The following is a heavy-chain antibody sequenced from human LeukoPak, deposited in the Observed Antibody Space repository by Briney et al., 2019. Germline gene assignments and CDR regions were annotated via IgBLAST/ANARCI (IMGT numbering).Heavy chain of an antibody. CDR1: GGTFSSYA. Sequence: APVKVSCKASGGTFSSYAISWVRQAPGQGLEWMGGIIPIFGTANYAQKFQGRVTITADESTSTAYMELSSLRSEDTAVYYCARASRRDGYNFGADYWGQGTLVTVSS. CDR2: IIPIFGTA. J-gene: IGHJ4*02. D-gene: IGHD5-24*01. CDR3: ARASRRDGYNFGADY. V-gene: IGHV1-69*13.